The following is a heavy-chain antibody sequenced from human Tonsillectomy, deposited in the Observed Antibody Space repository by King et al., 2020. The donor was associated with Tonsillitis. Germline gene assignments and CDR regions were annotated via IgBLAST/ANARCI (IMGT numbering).Heavy chain of an antibody. Sequence: QLVQSGAEVKKPGASVKVSCKASGYTFTSYDINWVRQATGQGLEWMGWMNPNSGNTGYAQKFQGRVTMTRNTSISTANMELSSLRSEDTAVYYCARGRFTIFGVVITNWFDPWGQGTLVTVSS. CDR2: MNPNSGNT. V-gene: IGHV1-8*01. J-gene: IGHJ5*02. CDR1: GYTFTSYD. D-gene: IGHD3-3*01. CDR3: ARGRFTIFGVVITNWFDP.